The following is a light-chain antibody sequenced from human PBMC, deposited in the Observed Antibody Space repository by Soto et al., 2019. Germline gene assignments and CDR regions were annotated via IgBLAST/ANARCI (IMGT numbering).Light chain of an antibody. CDR1: QRVSNN. CDR2: GAS. J-gene: IGKJ2*02. CDR3: QQYGASRGT. Sequence: EIVLTQSPGTLSLSPGERATLSCRASQRVSNNLAWYQQRPGQAPRLVIYGASSRATGIPDRFSGSGSGTDFTLSINRLEPEDFAVYYCQQYGASRGTFGQGTKLEIK. V-gene: IGKV3-20*01.